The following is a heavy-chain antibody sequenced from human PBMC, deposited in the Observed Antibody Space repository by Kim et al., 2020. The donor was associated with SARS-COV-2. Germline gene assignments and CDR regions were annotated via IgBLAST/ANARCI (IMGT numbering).Heavy chain of an antibody. CDR3: ARVPYGSGRIDY. J-gene: IGHJ4*02. CDR2: IHYSGST. Sequence: SETLSLTCTVSGGSIGSYYWSWVRQLPGKGLEWIGYIHYSGSTNYNPAFKSRVTISVDTSKNQFSLKLNSVTAADTAVYYCARVPYGSGRIDYWGQGTLVTVSS. D-gene: IGHD3-10*01. V-gene: IGHV4-59*13. CDR1: GGSIGSYY.